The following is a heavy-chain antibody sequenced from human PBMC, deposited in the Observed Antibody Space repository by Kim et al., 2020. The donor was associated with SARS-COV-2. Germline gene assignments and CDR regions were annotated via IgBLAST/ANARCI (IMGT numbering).Heavy chain of an antibody. J-gene: IGHJ3*02. Sequence: ASVKVSCKASGYSFSSFYINWVRQIPGQGLEWMGIINPRGGTSRNAQKFQGRITMNRDAYTTTVYLELCRIRSDDTAVYYCARGGDPREVVADTDPFDIWGHGTMVILSS. V-gene: IGHV1-46*01. CDR3: ARGGDPREVVADTDPFDI. CDR1: GYSFSSFY. CDR2: INPRGGTS. D-gene: IGHD3-16*01.